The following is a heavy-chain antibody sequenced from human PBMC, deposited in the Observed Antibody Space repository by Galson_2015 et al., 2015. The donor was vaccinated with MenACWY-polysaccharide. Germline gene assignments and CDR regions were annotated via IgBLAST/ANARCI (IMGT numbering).Heavy chain of an antibody. Sequence: SLRLSCAGSGFAFDGYAMHWVRHVPGGGLEWVSAITWNSDTVVYADSVKGRFTISRDNAKNSLYLHMNSLRAEDTALYYCAKDTKGYYYGSGLGVWGQGTLVTVSS. CDR1: GFAFDGYA. CDR2: ITWNSDTV. CDR3: AKDTKGYYYGSGLGV. D-gene: IGHD3-10*01. J-gene: IGHJ4*02. V-gene: IGHV3-9*01.